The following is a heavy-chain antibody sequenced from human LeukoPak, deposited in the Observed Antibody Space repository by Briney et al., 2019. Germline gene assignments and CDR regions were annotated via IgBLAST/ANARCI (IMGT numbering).Heavy chain of an antibody. CDR1: GYTFTSYG. V-gene: IGHV1-18*01. Sequence: ASVKVSCKASGYTFTSYGISWVRQAPGQGLEWMGWIIAYNGNTNYAQKLQGRVTMTTDTSTSTAYMELRSLRSDDTAVYYCARASIMITFGGVIVGLYYFDYWGQGTLVTVSS. CDR3: ARASIMITFGGVIVGLYYFDY. D-gene: IGHD3-16*02. CDR2: IIAYNGNT. J-gene: IGHJ4*02.